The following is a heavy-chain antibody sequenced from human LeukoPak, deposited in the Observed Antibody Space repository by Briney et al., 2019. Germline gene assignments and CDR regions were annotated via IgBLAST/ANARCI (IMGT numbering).Heavy chain of an antibody. CDR3: AKDKGDYGAYAPDY. D-gene: IGHD4-17*01. V-gene: IGHV3-30*04. CDR1: GFTFSSYV. CDR2: ISYDGSNE. Sequence: GGSLRLSCAASGFTFSSYVMHWVRQAPGKGLEWVAIISYDGSNEYYADAVKGRFTISRDNSKNTLYLQMNSLRAEYTALYYCAKDKGDYGAYAPDYWGQGALVTVSS. J-gene: IGHJ4*02.